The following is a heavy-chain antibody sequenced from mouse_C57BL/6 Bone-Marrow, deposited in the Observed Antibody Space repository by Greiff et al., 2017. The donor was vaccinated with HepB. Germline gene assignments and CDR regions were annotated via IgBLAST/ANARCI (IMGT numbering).Heavy chain of an antibody. Sequence: QVQLQQPGAELVMPGASVKLSCKASGYTFTSYWMHWVKQRPGQGLEWIGEIDPFDSYTNYNQKFKGKSTLTVDKSSSTAYMQLSSLTSEDSAVYYCARIYYYGSSSLFDYWGQGTTLTVSS. CDR2: IDPFDSYT. CDR1: GYTFTSYW. D-gene: IGHD1-1*01. CDR3: ARIYYYGSSSLFDY. J-gene: IGHJ2*01. V-gene: IGHV1-69*01.